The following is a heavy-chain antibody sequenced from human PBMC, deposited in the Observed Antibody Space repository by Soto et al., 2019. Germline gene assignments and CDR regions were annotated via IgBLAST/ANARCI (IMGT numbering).Heavy chain of an antibody. D-gene: IGHD3-16*01. V-gene: IGHV5-10-1*03. CDR3: ARPQGGTDWLDP. CDR2: IDPSDSYV. Sequence: EVQLVQSGPEVKKPGESLRISCKASGYSFTRYWIIWVRQMPGKGLEWMGRIDPSDSYVNYSPSFQGHVTISGDRATSTVYLQWSSLKTSDSAIYYCARPQGGTDWLDPWGQGTLVTVSS. CDR1: GYSFTRYW. J-gene: IGHJ5*02.